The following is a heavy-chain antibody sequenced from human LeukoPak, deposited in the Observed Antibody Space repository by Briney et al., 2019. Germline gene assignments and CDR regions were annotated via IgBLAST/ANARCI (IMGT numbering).Heavy chain of an antibody. Sequence: GESLRISCKGSGYIFSNYWISWVRQMPGKGLEWMGRIDPIDSYTNYSPSFQGHVTMSVDKSTSTAYLQGSSLKASDTAMYYCARQTTVTTQSDYWGQGTLVTVSS. V-gene: IGHV5-10-1*01. CDR1: GYIFSNYW. J-gene: IGHJ4*02. CDR3: ARQTTVTTQSDY. CDR2: IDPIDSYT. D-gene: IGHD4-17*01.